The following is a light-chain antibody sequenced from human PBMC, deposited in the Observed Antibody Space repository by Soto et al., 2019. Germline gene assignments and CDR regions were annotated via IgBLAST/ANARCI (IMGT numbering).Light chain of an antibody. CDR3: QHYGSSPPIT. Sequence: DIVLKQSPGTLSLSPGAIATLSCRASQSVRSTSLAWYQQKPGQAPRLLIYGASSRATGIPDRFSGGGSGTDFTLTISRLEPEDFAVYYCQHYGSSPPITFGQGTRLEIK. J-gene: IGKJ5*01. CDR1: QSVRSTS. CDR2: GAS. V-gene: IGKV3-20*01.